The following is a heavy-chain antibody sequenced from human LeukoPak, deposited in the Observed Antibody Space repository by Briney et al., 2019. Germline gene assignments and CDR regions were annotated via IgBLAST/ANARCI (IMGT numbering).Heavy chain of an antibody. V-gene: IGHV3-53*01. Sequence: GGSLRLSCAASGFTFSSYAMSWVRQAPGKGLEWVSVIYSGGSTYYADSVKGRFTISRDNSKNTLYLQMNSLRAEDTAVYYCARDKREYQFDYWGQGTLVTVSS. CDR3: ARDKREYQFDY. CDR2: IYSGGST. D-gene: IGHD2-2*01. CDR1: GFTFSSYA. J-gene: IGHJ4*02.